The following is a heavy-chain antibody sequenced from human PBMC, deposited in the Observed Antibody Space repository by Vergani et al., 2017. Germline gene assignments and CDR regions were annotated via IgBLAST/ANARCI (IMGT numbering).Heavy chain of an antibody. V-gene: IGHV4-59*13. D-gene: IGHD3-9*01. J-gene: IGHJ6*02. CDR2: IYSIGST. CDR3: ARVMYRDEASTGYRLEGMDI. CDR1: GGPFNTYY. Sequence: QVQLEESGPGLVKPSETLSLTCTVSGGPFNTYYWCWIRQSPGKGLEWFGYIYSIGSTNYNPSLNSRVTMSVDTSKNQFSLKLRSVTAADTAVYFCARVMYRDEASTGYRLEGMDIWGQGTTVTISS.